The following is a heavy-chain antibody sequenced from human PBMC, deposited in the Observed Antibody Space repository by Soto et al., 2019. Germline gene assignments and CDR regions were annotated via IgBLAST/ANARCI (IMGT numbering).Heavy chain of an antibody. D-gene: IGHD2-15*01. J-gene: IGHJ1*01. CDR2: INHSGSS. V-gene: IGHV4-34*01. Sequence: VQLQQWGAGLLKPSETLSLTCAVYGGSFSNYYWSWIRQPPGKGLEWIGEINHSGSSNYNPSLKSRVTISVDTFKNQFSLMLSSVTAADTAVYYCARPYCSGNSCYPLRGYFQHWGQGTLVTVSS. CDR1: GGSFSNYY. CDR3: ARPYCSGNSCYPLRGYFQH.